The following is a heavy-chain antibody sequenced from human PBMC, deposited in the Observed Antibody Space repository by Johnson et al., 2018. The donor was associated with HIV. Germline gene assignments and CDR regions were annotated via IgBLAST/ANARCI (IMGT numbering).Heavy chain of an antibody. Sequence: VQLVESGGGLIQRGGSLRLSCAASGFTVSSNYMSWVRQAPGKGLAWVSVIYSGGSIYYADFVKGRSTISRDNSKNTLYLQMNSLRAEDTAVYYCARSNQPGDAFDIWGQGTMVTVSS. J-gene: IGHJ3*02. V-gene: IGHV3-53*01. D-gene: IGHD2-2*01. CDR1: GFTVSSNY. CDR2: IYSGGSI. CDR3: ARSNQPGDAFDI.